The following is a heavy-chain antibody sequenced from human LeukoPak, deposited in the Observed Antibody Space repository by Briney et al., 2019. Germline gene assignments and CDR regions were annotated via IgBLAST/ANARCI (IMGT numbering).Heavy chain of an antibody. J-gene: IGHJ4*02. CDR3: TTNSRGYSYGFETVEY. V-gene: IGHV3-15*01. Sequence: GGSLRLSCAASGFTFSNAWMSWVRQAPGKGLEWVGRIKSKTDGGTTDYAAPVKGRFTISRDDSKNTRYLQMNSLKTEHTAVYYCTTNSRGYSYGFETVEYWAQGTLVPVSS. CDR2: IKSKTDGGTT. CDR1: GFTFSNAW. D-gene: IGHD5-18*01.